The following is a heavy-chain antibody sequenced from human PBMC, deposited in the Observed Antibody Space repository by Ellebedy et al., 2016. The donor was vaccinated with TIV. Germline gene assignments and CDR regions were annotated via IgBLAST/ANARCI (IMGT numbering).Heavy chain of an antibody. CDR2: INPDSGGT. V-gene: IGHV1-2*02. D-gene: IGHD5-12*01. CDR3: AGGAFDYCLDP. CDR1: EYVFGGYY. J-gene: IGHJ5*02. Sequence: AASVKVSCKASEYVFGGYYLHWARQAPGQGLEWMGWINPDSGGTNLPQKFQGRVIMTRDTSIRTVYMELRRLRSDDTATYYCAGGAFDYCLDPWGQGTLVTVSS.